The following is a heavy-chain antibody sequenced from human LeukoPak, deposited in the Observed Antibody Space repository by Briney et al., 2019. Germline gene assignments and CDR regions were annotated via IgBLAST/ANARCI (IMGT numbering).Heavy chain of an antibody. CDR3: ARAMNSWFLLDLDY. V-gene: IGHV1-2*02. CDR2: IDPNSGDT. Sequence: ASVKVSCKASGYTFTAYYIHWVRQAPGQGLEWMGWIDPNSGDTKYVEKLQGRVTMTRDTSFSTAYMALNSLRSDDTAMYYCARAMNSWFLLDLDYWGQGNLVTVSS. D-gene: IGHD3-22*01. J-gene: IGHJ4*02. CDR1: GYTFTAYY.